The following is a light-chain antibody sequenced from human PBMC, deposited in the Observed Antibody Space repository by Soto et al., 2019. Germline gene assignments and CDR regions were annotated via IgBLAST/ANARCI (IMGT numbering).Light chain of an antibody. J-gene: IGKJ1*01. CDR3: QQYGSSTWT. CDR1: QSVSSSY. Sequence: DIVLTQSPGTLSLSPGERATLSCRASQSVSSSYLDWYQQKPGQAPRLLIYDASSRATGIPDRFSGSGSGTDFTLTISRLEPEDFAVYYCQQYGSSTWTFGQGTKVEIK. CDR2: DAS. V-gene: IGKV3-20*01.